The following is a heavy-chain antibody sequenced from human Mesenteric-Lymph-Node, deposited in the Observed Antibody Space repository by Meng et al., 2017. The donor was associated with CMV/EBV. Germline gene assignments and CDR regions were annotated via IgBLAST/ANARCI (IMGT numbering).Heavy chain of an antibody. D-gene: IGHD2/OR15-2a*01. Sequence: FSGSGYYMSWVRQAPGKGLEWVSITYAGDSRHYADSVKGRFTISSDNSKNTVFLQMNSLRAEDTALYYCARDRKTTSYYRALDAFDIWGQGTMVTVSS. CDR2: TYAGDSR. CDR1: FSGSGYY. V-gene: IGHV3-53*05. J-gene: IGHJ3*02. CDR3: ARDRKTTSYYRALDAFDI.